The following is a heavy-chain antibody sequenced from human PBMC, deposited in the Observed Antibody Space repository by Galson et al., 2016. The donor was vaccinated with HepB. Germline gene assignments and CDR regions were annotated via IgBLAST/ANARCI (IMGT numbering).Heavy chain of an antibody. CDR2: ISSSGNYI. J-gene: IGHJ4*02. V-gene: IGHV3-21*01. Sequence: SLRLSCAASGFTFSRYSMNWVRQAPGKGLEWLSSISSSGNYIYYADSVQGRFTISRDNDKKSLYLDLNSLRAEDTAVYYCTRGLTALDYWGQGTLVTVSS. D-gene: IGHD3-9*01. CDR1: GFTFSRYS. CDR3: TRGLTALDY.